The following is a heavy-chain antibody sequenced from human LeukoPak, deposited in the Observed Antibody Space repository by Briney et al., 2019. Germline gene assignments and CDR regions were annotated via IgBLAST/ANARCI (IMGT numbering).Heavy chain of an antibody. CDR2: IYTSGSS. Sequence: PSQTLSLTCTVSGGSISSASYYWSWIRQPAGKGLEWVGHIYTSGSSNYNPSLQSRVTISVDTSKNQFSLKLSSVTAADTAVYYCARGAPRWWFDPWGQGTLVTVSS. CDR3: ARGAPRWWFDP. D-gene: IGHD4-23*01. V-gene: IGHV4-61*09. CDR1: GGSISSASYY. J-gene: IGHJ5*02.